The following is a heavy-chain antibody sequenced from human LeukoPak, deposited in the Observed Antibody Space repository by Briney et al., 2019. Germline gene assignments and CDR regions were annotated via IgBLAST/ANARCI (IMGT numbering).Heavy chain of an antibody. D-gene: IGHD4-17*01. CDR3: AKGTVTMRAEYFQH. CDR1: GFTFSSYT. Sequence: NPGGSLRLSCVASGFTFSSYTVNWVRQTPGKGLEWVSSISGSSYYIYYADSVRGRFTISRDNAENSAYLQMNSLRAEDTAVYYCAKGTVTMRAEYFQHWGQGTLVTVSS. J-gene: IGHJ1*01. CDR2: ISGSSYYI. V-gene: IGHV3-21*01.